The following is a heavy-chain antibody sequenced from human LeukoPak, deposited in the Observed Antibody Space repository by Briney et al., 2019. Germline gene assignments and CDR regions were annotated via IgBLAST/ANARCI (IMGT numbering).Heavy chain of an antibody. CDR2: IFYSGSP. Sequence: SDTLSLTCTVSSGSISTSNYYWRWVRQPPGKALEWIENIFYSGSPYYSPSLKIRLPITLDTSRNQFSVKLNSVTAGDTGVYYCAKSNGYGLIDIWGQGTMVTVSS. V-gene: IGHV4-39*07. CDR1: SGSISTSNYY. CDR3: AKSNGYGLIDI. D-gene: IGHD3-22*01. J-gene: IGHJ3*02.